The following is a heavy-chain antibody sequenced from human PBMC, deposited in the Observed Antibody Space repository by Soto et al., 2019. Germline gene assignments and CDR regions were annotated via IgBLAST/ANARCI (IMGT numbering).Heavy chain of an antibody. CDR1: GFKFSMHS. D-gene: IGHD3-22*01. V-gene: IGHV3-64D*08. J-gene: IGHJ4*02. CDR2: ISRDGRST. Sequence: PGASLRLSCLTSGFKFSMHSMHWVRHTPGKALEYVSAISRDGRSTFYADSVKGRFTISRDNSKNTLYLRMNSLRSDDTAVYYCVKEANPFINTLVVLIFDYWGQGT. CDR3: VKEANPFINTLVVLIFDY.